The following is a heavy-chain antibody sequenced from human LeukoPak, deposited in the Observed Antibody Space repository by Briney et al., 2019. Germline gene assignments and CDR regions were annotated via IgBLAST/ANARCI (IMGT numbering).Heavy chain of an antibody. D-gene: IGHD1-1*01. CDR1: GYTFTSYY. J-gene: IGHJ4*02. V-gene: IGHV1-46*01. CDR3: ATSATRSGPFDY. CDR2: INPSGGST. Sequence: GASVKVSCKASGYTFTSYYMHWVRHAPGQGLEWIGIINPSGGSTDYAQKFQDRVTMTRDTSTSTVYMELSSLRSEDTAVYYCATSATRSGPFDYWGQGTLVTVSS.